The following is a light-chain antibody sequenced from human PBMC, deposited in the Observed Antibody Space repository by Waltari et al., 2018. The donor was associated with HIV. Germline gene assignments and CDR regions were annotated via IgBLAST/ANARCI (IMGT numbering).Light chain of an antibody. J-gene: IGKJ2*01. CDR1: QSVSDY. CDR3: QQRSGRRLYT. V-gene: IGKV3-11*01. Sequence: TQYPATLSVSPGERATLSCRACQSVSDYLAWYHQKPGQPPRLLIYDTSARASDVPARFSGSGSGTDFTLTISSLEAEDVGFFYCQQRSGRRLYTFGQGTRLDLK. CDR2: DTS.